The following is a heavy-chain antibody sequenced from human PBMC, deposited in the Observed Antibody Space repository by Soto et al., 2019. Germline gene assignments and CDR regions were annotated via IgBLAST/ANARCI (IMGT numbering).Heavy chain of an antibody. Sequence: QVQLVESGGGVVQPVRSLRLSCAASGFTFSSYGMHWVRQAPGKGLEWVAVIWYDGSNKYYADSVKGRFTISRDNSKNTLYLQMNSLRAEDTAVYYCARAMAAAGSNWFDPWGQGTLVTVSS. D-gene: IGHD6-13*01. CDR1: GFTFSSYG. V-gene: IGHV3-33*01. CDR2: IWYDGSNK. J-gene: IGHJ5*02. CDR3: ARAMAAAGSNWFDP.